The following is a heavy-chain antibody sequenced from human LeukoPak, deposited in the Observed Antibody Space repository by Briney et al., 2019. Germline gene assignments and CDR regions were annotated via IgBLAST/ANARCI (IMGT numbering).Heavy chain of an antibody. CDR1: GGSISSVNYY. V-gene: IGHV4-39*01. Sequence: PSETLSLTCDVSGGSISSVNYYWGWIRQSPGKGLEWIGSISYTGSTSYNPSLKSRVTISVDTSKNQFSLRLNSVTAADTAVYYCARPHRSGWYGGLEYWGQGTLVTVSS. J-gene: IGHJ4*02. D-gene: IGHD6-19*01. CDR2: ISYTGST. CDR3: ARPHRSGWYGGLEY.